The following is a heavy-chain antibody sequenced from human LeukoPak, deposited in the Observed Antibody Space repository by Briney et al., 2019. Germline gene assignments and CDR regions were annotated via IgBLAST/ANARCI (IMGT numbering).Heavy chain of an antibody. D-gene: IGHD6-13*01. V-gene: IGHV4-59*12. CDR3: AREGYYFDY. CDR1: GGSISSYY. Sequence: SETPSLTCTVSGGSISSYYWSWIRQPPGKGLEWIGYIYYSGSTNYNPSLKSRVTISVDTSKNQFSLKLSSVTAADTAVYYCAREGYYFDYWGQGTLVTVSS. CDR2: IYYSGST. J-gene: IGHJ4*02.